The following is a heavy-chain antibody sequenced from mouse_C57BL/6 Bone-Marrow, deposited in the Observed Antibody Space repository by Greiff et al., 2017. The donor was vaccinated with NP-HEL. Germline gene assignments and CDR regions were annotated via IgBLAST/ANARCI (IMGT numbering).Heavy chain of an antibody. CDR2: IYPRRGNT. Sequence: VQLQQSGAELARPGASVKLSCKASGYTFTSYGISWVKQRTGQGLEWIGEIYPRRGNTYYNEKFKGKATLTADKSSSTAYMELRSLTSEDSAVYFCARSDWYFDVWGTGTTVTVSS. CDR3: ARSDWYFDV. J-gene: IGHJ1*03. CDR1: GYTFTSYG. V-gene: IGHV1-81*01.